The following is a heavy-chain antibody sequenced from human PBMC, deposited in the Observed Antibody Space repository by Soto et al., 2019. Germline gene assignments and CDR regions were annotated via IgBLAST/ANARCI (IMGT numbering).Heavy chain of an antibody. J-gene: IGHJ4*02. Sequence: SVKVSCKAAGGTFSSYAISWVRQAPGQGLEWMGGIIPIFGTANYAQKFQGRVTITADESTSTAYMELSSLRSEETAVYYCARNLGGRGYSSSWQSYWGQGTLVTVSS. CDR1: GGTFSSYA. D-gene: IGHD6-13*01. CDR3: ARNLGGRGYSSSWQSY. V-gene: IGHV1-69*13. CDR2: IIPIFGTA.